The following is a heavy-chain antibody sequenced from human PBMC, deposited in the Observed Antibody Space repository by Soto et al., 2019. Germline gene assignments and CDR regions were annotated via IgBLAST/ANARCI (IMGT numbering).Heavy chain of an antibody. CDR1: GGSISSYY. CDR3: ARSPSITMVRGVSRSGWFDP. D-gene: IGHD3-10*01. CDR2: IYYSGST. J-gene: IGHJ5*02. Sequence: SETLSLTCTVSGGSISSYYWSWIRQPPGKGLEWIGYIYYSGSTNYNPSLKSRVTISVDTSKNQFSLKLSSVTAADTAVYYCARSPSITMVRGVSRSGWFDPWGQGTLVTVSS. V-gene: IGHV4-59*01.